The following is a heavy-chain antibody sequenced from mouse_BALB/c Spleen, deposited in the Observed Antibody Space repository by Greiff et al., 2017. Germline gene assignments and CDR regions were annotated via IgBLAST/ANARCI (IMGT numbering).Heavy chain of an antibody. CDR2: ISSGGSYT. D-gene: IGHD2-4*01. CDR3: ARQEDDYDDDAMDY. V-gene: IGHV5-6*01. Sequence: EVQLVESGGDLVKPGGSLKLSCAASGFTFSSYGMSWVRQTPDKRLEWVATISSGGSYTYYPDSVKGRFTISRDNAKNTLYLQMSSLKSEDTAMYYCARQEDDYDDDAMDYWGQGTSVTVSS. J-gene: IGHJ4*01. CDR1: GFTFSSYG.